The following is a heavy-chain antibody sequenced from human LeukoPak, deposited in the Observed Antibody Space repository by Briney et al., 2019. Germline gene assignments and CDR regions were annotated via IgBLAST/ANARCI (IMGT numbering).Heavy chain of an antibody. V-gene: IGHV4-59*01. Sequence: SETLSPTCTVSGGSISSYYWSWLRQPPGKGLEGIGYIYYSGSTNYNPSLKSRVTISVDTSKNQFSLKLSSVTAADTAVYYCATHNWKERRFDYWGQGTLVTVSS. J-gene: IGHJ4*02. CDR2: IYYSGST. D-gene: IGHD1-20*01. CDR1: GGSISSYY. CDR3: ATHNWKERRFDY.